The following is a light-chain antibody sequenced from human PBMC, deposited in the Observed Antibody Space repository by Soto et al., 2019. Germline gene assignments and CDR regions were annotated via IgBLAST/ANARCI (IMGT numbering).Light chain of an antibody. J-gene: IGKJ4*01. CDR3: QPYNNWPLT. Sequence: EIVMTQSPATLSVSPGERATLSCRASQSVFSSLAWYQQKPGQTPRLLIYDTSTRATGVPTRFSGSRSGAEFTLTINSLQSEDFAVYYCQPYNNWPLTFGGGTKVDIK. CDR2: DTS. CDR1: QSVFSS. V-gene: IGKV3-15*01.